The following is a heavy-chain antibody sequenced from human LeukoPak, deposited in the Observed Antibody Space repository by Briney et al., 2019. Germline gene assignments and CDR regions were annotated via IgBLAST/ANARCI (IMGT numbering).Heavy chain of an antibody. V-gene: IGHV3-7*01. CDR3: EGSAGY. J-gene: IGHJ4*02. D-gene: IGHD6-19*01. Sequence: GGSLRLSCAASGFTFSTYWMSWVRQAPGKGLEWVANMKKDGSEKYYVDSVKGRFTISRDNAKNSLYLQMNSLRVEDTAVYYCEGSAGYWGQGTLVTVSS. CDR1: GFTFSTYW. CDR2: MKKDGSEK.